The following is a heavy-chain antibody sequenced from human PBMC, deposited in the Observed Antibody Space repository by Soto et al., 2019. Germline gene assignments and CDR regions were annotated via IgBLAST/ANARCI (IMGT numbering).Heavy chain of an antibody. CDR3: ARARQSYDCEFDP. Sequence: PSETLSFTCTVWGEYSSRGAYYWTWIRKSPLMVLAWIVYISNSGRTYYTPSLKSRLTISLVSSENQFSLKLTSVTAADSAIYSCARARQSYDCEFDPWGQGTLVTVSS. J-gene: IGHJ5*02. V-gene: IGHV4-31*03. CDR2: ISNSGRT. D-gene: IGHD3-16*01. CDR1: GEYSSRGAYY.